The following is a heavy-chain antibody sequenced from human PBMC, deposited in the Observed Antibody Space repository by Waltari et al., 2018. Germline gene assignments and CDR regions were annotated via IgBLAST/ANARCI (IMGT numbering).Heavy chain of an antibody. J-gene: IGHJ3*02. V-gene: IGHV3-21*01. CDR3: ARDLRAFDI. Sequence: EVQLVESGGGLVKPGGSLSLSCAASGFTFSSYSMNWVRQAPGKGLEWVSSISSSSSYIYYADSVKGRFTISRDNAKNSLYLQTNSLRAEDTAVYYCARDLRAFDIWGQGTMVTVSS. D-gene: IGHD4-17*01. CDR2: ISSSSSYI. CDR1: GFTFSSYS.